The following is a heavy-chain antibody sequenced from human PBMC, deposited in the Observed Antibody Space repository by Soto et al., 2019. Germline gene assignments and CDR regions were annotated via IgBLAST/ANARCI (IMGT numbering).Heavy chain of an antibody. Sequence: QVQLVQSGAEEKKPGASVKVSCKASGYTFTSYAMHWVRQAPGQRLEWMGWINAGNGNTKYSQKFQGRVTITRDTSARTAYTELSSLRSEDTAVYSCARGITLPTPLDYWGQGTLVTVSS. D-gene: IGHD1-20*01. CDR2: INAGNGNT. CDR3: ARGITLPTPLDY. J-gene: IGHJ4*02. CDR1: GYTFTSYA. V-gene: IGHV1-3*05.